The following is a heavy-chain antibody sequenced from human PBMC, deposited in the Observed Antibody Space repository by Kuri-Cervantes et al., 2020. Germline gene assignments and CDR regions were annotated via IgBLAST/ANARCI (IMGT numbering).Heavy chain of an antibody. CDR1: GGTFSSYA. D-gene: IGHD2-15*01. J-gene: IGHJ4*02. CDR2: IIPIFGTA. Sequence: SVKVSCKASGGTFSSYAISWVRQAPGQGLEWMGGIIPIFGTANYAQKFQGRVTITTDESTSTAYMELSSLRSEDTAMYYCAKDYLELDIVVVVDARGDYWGQGTLVTVSS. CDR3: AKDYLELDIVVVVDARGDY. V-gene: IGHV1-69*05.